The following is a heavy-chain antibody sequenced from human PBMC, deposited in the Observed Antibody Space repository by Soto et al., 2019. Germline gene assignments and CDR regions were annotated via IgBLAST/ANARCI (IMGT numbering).Heavy chain of an antibody. D-gene: IGHD3-22*01. J-gene: IGHJ3*02. CDR2: ISGGADSA. V-gene: IGHV3-23*01. CDR3: AKDRSDYYDSSAYSFDI. CDR1: GFAFNNFA. Sequence: GGYLRVSCAASGFAFNNFAMSWVRQAPGKGLEWVSTISGGADSAYHADSVKGRFSISRDNSKNILYLQMNTLRAEDTAVYYCAKDRSDYYDSSAYSFDICGQGTLVTVS.